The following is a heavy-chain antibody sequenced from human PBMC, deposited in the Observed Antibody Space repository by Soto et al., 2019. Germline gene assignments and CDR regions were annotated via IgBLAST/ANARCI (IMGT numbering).Heavy chain of an antibody. CDR1: GGSIISYY. D-gene: IGHD6-19*01. CDR3: ARVRWTVAGPGHFDY. CDR2: IYYPGST. V-gene: IGHV4-59*01. Sequence: SETLSLTCTVSGGSIISYYWSWIRQPPGKGLEYIGYIYYPGSTDYNPSLKSRVTISVDTSKNQFSLKLSSVTAADTAVYYCARVRWTVAGPGHFDYCGQGTLVTVSS. J-gene: IGHJ4*02.